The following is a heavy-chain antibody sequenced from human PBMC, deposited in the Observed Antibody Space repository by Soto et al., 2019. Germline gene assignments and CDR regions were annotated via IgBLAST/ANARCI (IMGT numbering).Heavy chain of an antibody. Sequence: QVQLVQSGTEVKKPGSSVTVSCTASGGTFRNYPINWVRQAPGQGLEWMGSIFPLTDIPDYAQNFKARLTISADKSTSTAYMELSSLTSDDTAMYFCARGPLVVLNYFESWRQGTLFTVSS. CDR3: ARGPLVVLNYFES. J-gene: IGHJ4*02. CDR1: GGTFRNYP. V-gene: IGHV1-69*02. CDR2: IFPLTDIP.